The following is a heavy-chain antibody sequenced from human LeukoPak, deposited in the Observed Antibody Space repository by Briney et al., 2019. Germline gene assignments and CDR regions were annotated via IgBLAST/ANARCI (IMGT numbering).Heavy chain of an antibody. CDR3: ARDRRYYDFWSGYSDY. V-gene: IGHV3-21*01. CDR2: ISSSSTYM. Sequence: GGSLRLSCAASGFTFSSYSMNWVRQAPGKGLEWVSSISSSSTYMYYADSEKGRFTISRDNAKNSLYLQMNSLRAEDTAVYYCARDRRYYDFWSGYSDYWGQGTRVTVSS. J-gene: IGHJ4*02. D-gene: IGHD3-3*01. CDR1: GFTFSSYS.